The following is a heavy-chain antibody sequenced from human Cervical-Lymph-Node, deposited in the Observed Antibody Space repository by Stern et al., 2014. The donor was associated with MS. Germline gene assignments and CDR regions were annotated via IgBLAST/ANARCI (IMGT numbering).Heavy chain of an antibody. D-gene: IGHD3-10*01. V-gene: IGHV1-24*01. CDR1: GSTLTGFS. Sequence: QVQLVQSGAEVRKPGASVKVSCKVSGSTLTGFSMHWVRQAPGKGLEWMGGFDPEDAEIIYAQKFQGRVTMTEDTSTDTAYMELSSLRSEDTAVYYCATGRSLYGSGSYTFDSWGQGTLVTVSS. CDR3: ATGRSLYGSGSYTFDS. CDR2: FDPEDAEI. J-gene: IGHJ4*02.